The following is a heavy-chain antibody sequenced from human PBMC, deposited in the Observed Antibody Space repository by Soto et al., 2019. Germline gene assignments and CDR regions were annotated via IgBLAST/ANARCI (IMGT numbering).Heavy chain of an antibody. CDR1: DDSINSDKYS. CDR3: ARLEGLATISYYFDF. Sequence: SETLSLTCSVSDDSINSDKYSWGWFRHPPGKGLEWIGSIYYRGNAYYNPSLQTRVTISLDKSRSQFSLKLNSVTAADSAVYFCARLEGLATISYYFDFWGPGALVTVSS. D-gene: IGHD3-9*01. CDR2: IYYRGNA. V-gene: IGHV4-39*01. J-gene: IGHJ4*02.